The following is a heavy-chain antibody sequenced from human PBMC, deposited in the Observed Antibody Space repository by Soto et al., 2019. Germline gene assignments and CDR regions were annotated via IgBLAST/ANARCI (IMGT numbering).Heavy chain of an antibody. V-gene: IGHV3-11*01. D-gene: IGHD1-1*01. Sequence: QVQLEESGGGVVKPGGSLRLSCSDSGFSFSDYYMTWVRKAPAKALEWISYISGSGTNIYYAESVEGRFTISRDNARNSFHLQMTDLRGGDTARYFCAKMSRTDSYGPVFLWGQGTLVAVSS. CDR3: AKMSRTDSYGPVFL. CDR2: ISGSGTNI. CDR1: GFSFSDYY. J-gene: IGHJ4*02.